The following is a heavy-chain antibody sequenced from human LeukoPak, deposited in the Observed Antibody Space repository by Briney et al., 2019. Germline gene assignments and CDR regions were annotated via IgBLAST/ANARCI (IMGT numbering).Heavy chain of an antibody. D-gene: IGHD3-22*01. V-gene: IGHV4-59*12. CDR1: GGSISSYY. CDR2: IYHSGST. CDR3: ARGAHYYDSSGYYSDNWFDP. J-gene: IGHJ5*02. Sequence: SETLSLTCTVSGGSISSYYWSWIRQPPGKGLEWIGYIYHSGSTYYNPSFKSRVTISVDRSKNQFSLKLSSVTAADTAVYYCARGAHYYDSSGYYSDNWFDPWGQGTLVTVSS.